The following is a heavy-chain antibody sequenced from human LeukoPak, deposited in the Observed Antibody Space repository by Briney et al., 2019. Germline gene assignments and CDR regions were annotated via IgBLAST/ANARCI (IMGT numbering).Heavy chain of an antibody. CDR1: GFTFSSYA. D-gene: IGHD1-14*01. J-gene: IGHJ4*02. V-gene: IGHV3-30*04. CDR3: AREVTAIDY. Sequence: PGESLRLSCAASGFTFSSYAMHWVRQAPGKGLEWVAVISYDGSNKYYADSVKGRFTISRDNSKNTLYLQMNSLRAEDTAVYYCAREVTAIDYWGQGTLVTVSS. CDR2: ISYDGSNK.